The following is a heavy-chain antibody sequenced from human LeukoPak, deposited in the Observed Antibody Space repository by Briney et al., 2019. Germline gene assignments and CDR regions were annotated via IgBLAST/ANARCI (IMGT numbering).Heavy chain of an antibody. CDR3: AAALYGSGSYNY. CDR2: IVVGSGNT. Sequence: TSVKFSCKASGFTFTSSAMQWVRQARGQRLEWIGWIVVGSGNTNYAQKFQERVIITRDMSTSTAYMELSSLRSEDTAVYYCAAALYGSGSYNYWGQGTLVTVSS. V-gene: IGHV1-58*02. D-gene: IGHD3-10*01. CDR1: GFTFTSSA. J-gene: IGHJ4*02.